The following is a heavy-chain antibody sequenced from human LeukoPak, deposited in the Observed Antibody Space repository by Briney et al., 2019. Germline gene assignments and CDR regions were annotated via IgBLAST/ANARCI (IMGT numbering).Heavy chain of an antibody. CDR3: AGGAYGGNSYYYYGMDV. J-gene: IGHJ6*02. D-gene: IGHD4-23*01. CDR1: GGTFSSYA. CDR2: IIPILGIA. V-gene: IGHV1-69*04. Sequence: GASVKVSCKASGGTFSSYAISWVRQAPGQGLEWMGRIIPILGIANYAQKFQGRVTITADKSTSTAYMELSSLRSEDTAVYYCAGGAYGGNSYYYYGMDVWGQGTTVTVSS.